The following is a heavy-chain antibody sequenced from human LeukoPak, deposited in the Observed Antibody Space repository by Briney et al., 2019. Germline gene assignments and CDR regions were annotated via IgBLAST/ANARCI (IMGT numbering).Heavy chain of an antibody. Sequence: PSETLSLTCAVYGGSFSGYYWSWIRQPPGEGLEWIGEINHSGSTNYNPSLKSRVTVSVDMSKNQFSLKLSSVTAADTAVYYCARGMVACTNGVCYTRDAFDIWGQGTMVTVSS. CDR2: INHSGST. V-gene: IGHV4-34*01. J-gene: IGHJ3*02. D-gene: IGHD2-8*01. CDR3: ARGMVACTNGVCYTRDAFDI. CDR1: GGSFSGYY.